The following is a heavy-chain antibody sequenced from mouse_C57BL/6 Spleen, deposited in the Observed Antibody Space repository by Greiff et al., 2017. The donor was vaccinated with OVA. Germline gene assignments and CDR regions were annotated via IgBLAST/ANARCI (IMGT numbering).Heavy chain of an antibody. CDR1: GFSFNTYA. V-gene: IGHV10-1*01. CDR2: IRSKSNNYAT. CDR3: VRGEDYFDY. Sequence: DVQLVESGGGLVQPKGSLKLSCAASGFSFNTYAMNWVRQAPGKGLEWVARIRSKSNNYATYYADSVKDRFTISRDDSESMLYLQMNNLKTEDTAMYYCVRGEDYFDYWGQGTTLTVSS. J-gene: IGHJ2*01.